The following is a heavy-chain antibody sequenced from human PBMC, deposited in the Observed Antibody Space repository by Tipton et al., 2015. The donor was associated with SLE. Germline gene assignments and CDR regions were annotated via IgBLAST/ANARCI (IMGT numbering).Heavy chain of an antibody. CDR2: ISSSSSYI. D-gene: IGHD2-2*02. CDR1: GFTFSSYS. V-gene: IGHV3-21*03. Sequence: SLRLSCAASGFTFSSYSMNWVRQAPGKGLEWVSSISSSSSYIYYADSVKGRFTISRDNAKNSLYLQMNSLRAEDTAVYYCARGREYQLLYCAFDIWGQGTMVTVSS. J-gene: IGHJ3*02. CDR3: ARGREYQLLYCAFDI.